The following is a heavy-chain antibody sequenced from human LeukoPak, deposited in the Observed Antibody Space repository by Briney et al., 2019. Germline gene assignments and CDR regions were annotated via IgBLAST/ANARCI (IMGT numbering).Heavy chain of an antibody. D-gene: IGHD3-10*01. V-gene: IGHV4-30-4*01. J-gene: IGHJ3*02. CDR3: ASTSKFIGSGRDDSFDI. CDR2: ISYSGGT. CDR1: GGSISTGGYY. Sequence: SQTLSLTCTVSGGSISTGGYYWSWIRQPPGKGLEWIGYISYSGGTYYNPSLKSRVSMSVDTSKRQLFLKMSSVTAADTAVYYCASTSKFIGSGRDDSFDIWGQGTMVTVSS.